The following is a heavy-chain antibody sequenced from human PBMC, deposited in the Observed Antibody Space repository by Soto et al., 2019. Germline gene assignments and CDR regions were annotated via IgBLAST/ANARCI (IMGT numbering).Heavy chain of an antibody. V-gene: IGHV1-58*01. CDR1: GFTFTSSA. D-gene: IGHD3-3*01. J-gene: IGHJ6*02. CDR3: AAAPYYDFWSGSYGMDV. CDR2: IVVGSGNT. Sequence: ASVKVSCKASGFTFTSSAVQWGRKARGQRLEWIGWIVVGSGNTNYAQKFQERVTITRDMSTSTAYMELSSLRSEDTAVYYCAAAPYYDFWSGSYGMDVWGQGTTVTVPS.